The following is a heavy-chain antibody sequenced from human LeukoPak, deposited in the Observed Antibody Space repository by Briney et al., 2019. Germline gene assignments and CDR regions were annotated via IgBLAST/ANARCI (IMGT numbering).Heavy chain of an antibody. CDR2: IYWDADK. Sequence: ESGPTLVKPTQTLTLTCTFSGFSLTTSGVGVGWIRQPPGKALEWLALIYWDADKRYSPSLKSRLTITKDTSKNQVVLTVTNMDPVDTATYYCVHKKERVDAFDIWGQGTMVTVSS. J-gene: IGHJ3*02. D-gene: IGHD1-1*01. CDR3: VHKKERVDAFDI. CDR1: GFSLTTSGVG. V-gene: IGHV2-5*02.